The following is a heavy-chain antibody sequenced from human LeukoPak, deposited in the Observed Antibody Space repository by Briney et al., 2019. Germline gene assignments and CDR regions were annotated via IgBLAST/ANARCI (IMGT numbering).Heavy chain of an antibody. V-gene: IGHV4-59*01. J-gene: IGHJ4*02. Sequence: KPSETLSLTCTVSGGSISSYYWSWIRQPPGKGLEWIGYIYYSGSTNYNPSLKSRVTISVDTSKNQFSLKLSSVTAADTAVYYCARVGLRGYSYGRRVYYFDYWGQGTLVTVSS. CDR2: IYYSGST. CDR3: ARVGLRGYSYGRRVYYFDY. CDR1: GGSISSYY. D-gene: IGHD5-18*01.